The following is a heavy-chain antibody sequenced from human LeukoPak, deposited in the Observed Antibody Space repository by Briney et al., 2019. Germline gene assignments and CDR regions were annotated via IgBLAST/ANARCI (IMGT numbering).Heavy chain of an antibody. V-gene: IGHV4-59*01. D-gene: IGHD3-10*01. CDR2: IYHSGTT. Sequence: PSETLSLTCSVSGGSIRSYYWTWIRQPPGKGLEWIGHIYHSGTTNYNPSLKSRVTISVDTSKNQFSLKLTSVTAADTAGYYCARVITLFRGVTYLNGIDPWGQGPLVTVSS. CDR1: GGSIRSYY. CDR3: ARVITLFRGVTYLNGIDP. J-gene: IGHJ5*02.